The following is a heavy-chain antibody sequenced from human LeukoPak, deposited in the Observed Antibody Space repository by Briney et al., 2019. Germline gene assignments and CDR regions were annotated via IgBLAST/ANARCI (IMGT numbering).Heavy chain of an antibody. D-gene: IGHD3-3*01. V-gene: IGHV1-18*01. Sequence: GASVKVSCKASGYTFTSYGISWGRQAPGQGLGWMGWVSASNGNTNYAQKLQGRVTMTTDTSTSTAYMELRSLRSDDSAVYYCARVFTPLRVLRVLEWDSNWFDPWGQGTLVTVSS. J-gene: IGHJ5*02. CDR1: GYTFTSYG. CDR2: VSASNGNT. CDR3: ARVFTPLRVLRVLEWDSNWFDP.